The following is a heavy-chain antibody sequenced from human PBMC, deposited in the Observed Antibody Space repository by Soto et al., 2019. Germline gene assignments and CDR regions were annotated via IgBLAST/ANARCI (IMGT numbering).Heavy chain of an antibody. CDR1: DGYISNGGYY. CDR3: ARGMVDTAMALDY. V-gene: IGHV4-31*03. D-gene: IGHD5-18*01. CDR2: IYYSGST. J-gene: IGHJ4*02. Sequence: SEMLSVTNTVSDGYISNGGYYWSWIKQHPGKGLEWIGYIYYSGSTYYNPSLKSRVTISVDTSKNQFSLKLSSVTAADTAVYYCARGMVDTAMALDYWGQGTLVTVSS.